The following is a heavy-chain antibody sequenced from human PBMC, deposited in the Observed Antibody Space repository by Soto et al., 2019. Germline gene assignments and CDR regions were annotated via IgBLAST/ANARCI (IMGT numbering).Heavy chain of an antibody. J-gene: IGHJ6*01. Sequence: QVQLEQSGAELKQPGSSVSVSCKASGGTFSNSAISWVRQAPGQGLEWMGGIMPIFRTPDYAQKFQGRVTISADESTSTAYMELHGLRSDDTAVYYCARDKERLKLGANFYYILDVRGQATTVTVYS. V-gene: IGHV1-69*12. CDR2: IMPIFRTP. CDR1: GGTFSNSA. CDR3: ARDKERLKLGANFYYILDV. D-gene: IGHD6-25*01.